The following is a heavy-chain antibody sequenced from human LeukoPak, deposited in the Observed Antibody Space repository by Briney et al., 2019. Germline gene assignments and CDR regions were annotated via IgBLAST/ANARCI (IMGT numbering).Heavy chain of an antibody. CDR2: VYPGDSTA. D-gene: IGHD3-10*01. CDR3: ARPHGLGSLDAFDI. CDR1: GYSFANYG. Sequence: KYGESLKISCKGSGYSFANYGIGWVRQMPGKGLEWMGIVYPGDSTARYSPSFQGQVTVSADESISTAYLQWSSLKASDTAMYYCARPHGLGSLDAFDIWGQGTMVIVSS. V-gene: IGHV5-51*01. J-gene: IGHJ3*02.